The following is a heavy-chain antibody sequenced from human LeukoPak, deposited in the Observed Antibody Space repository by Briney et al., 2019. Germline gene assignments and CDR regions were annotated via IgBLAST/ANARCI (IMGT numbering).Heavy chain of an antibody. V-gene: IGHV3-23*05. CDR1: GFTFSAYA. CDR3: ARGCGGSCYSYFDY. J-gene: IGHJ4*02. D-gene: IGHD2-15*01. CDR2: IGSDNKP. Sequence: GGSLRLSCEASGFTFSAYAMTWVRQAPGKGLEWVSSIGSDNKPHYSESVKGRFAISRDNSKSMLFLQLNSLRAEDTAVYYCARGCGGSCYSYFDYWGQGTLVTVSS.